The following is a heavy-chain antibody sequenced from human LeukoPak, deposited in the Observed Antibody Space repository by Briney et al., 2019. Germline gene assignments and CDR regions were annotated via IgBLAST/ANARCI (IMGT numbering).Heavy chain of an antibody. CDR3: ARDTYYDFWSGYYPKYLDY. Sequence: GGSLRLSCAASGFTFSSYGMHWVRQAPGKGLEWVAVIWYDGSNKYYADSVKGRFTISRDNSKNTLYLQVNSLRAEDTAVYYCARDTYYDFWSGYYPKYLDYWGQGTLVTVSS. V-gene: IGHV3-33*01. D-gene: IGHD3-3*01. J-gene: IGHJ4*02. CDR2: IWYDGSNK. CDR1: GFTFSSYG.